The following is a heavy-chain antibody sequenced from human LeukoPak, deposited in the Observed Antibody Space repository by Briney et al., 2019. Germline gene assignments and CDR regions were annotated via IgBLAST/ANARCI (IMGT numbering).Heavy chain of an antibody. CDR2: IYSSGAT. V-gene: IGHV3-53*01. J-gene: IGHJ6*02. Sequence: GGSLRLSCAASGFTFSSYAMSWVRQAPGKGLEWVSVIYSSGATYYADSVKGRFTVSRDNSKNTLYVQMNSLRDEDTAVYYCVRMASNYYGMDVWGQGTTVTVSS. CDR1: GFTFSSYA. CDR3: VRMASNYYGMDV. D-gene: IGHD5-24*01.